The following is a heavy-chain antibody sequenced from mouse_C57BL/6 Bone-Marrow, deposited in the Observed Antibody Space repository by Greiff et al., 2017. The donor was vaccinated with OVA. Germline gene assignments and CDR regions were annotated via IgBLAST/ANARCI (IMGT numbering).Heavy chain of an antibody. CDR1: GYAFSSSW. J-gene: IGHJ3*01. Sequence: QVQLKESGPELVKPGASVKISCKASGYAFSSSWMNWVKQRPGQGLEWIGRIYPGDGDTNYNGKFKGKATLTADKSSSTAYMQLRRLTSEDSAVYFCARPYYGNYGCACWGQGTLVTVAA. CDR2: IYPGDGDT. D-gene: IGHD2-1*01. CDR3: ARPYYGNYGCAC. V-gene: IGHV1-82*01.